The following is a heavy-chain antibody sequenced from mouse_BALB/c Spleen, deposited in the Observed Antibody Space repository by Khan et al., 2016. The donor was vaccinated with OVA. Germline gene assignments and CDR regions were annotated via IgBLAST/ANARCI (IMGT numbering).Heavy chain of an antibody. Sequence: QIQLVQSGPELKKPGETVKISCKASGYTFTSYGMNWVQQSPGKALKWMGWINTYTGEPTYADDFKGRFAFSLDTSASTAYLQINNLKNEDTATYFCARSTYLSYTVDYWGQGTSVNVSS. CDR2: INTYTGEP. CDR3: ARSTYLSYTVDY. J-gene: IGHJ4*01. D-gene: IGHD2-10*01. CDR1: GYTFTSYG. V-gene: IGHV9-3-1*01.